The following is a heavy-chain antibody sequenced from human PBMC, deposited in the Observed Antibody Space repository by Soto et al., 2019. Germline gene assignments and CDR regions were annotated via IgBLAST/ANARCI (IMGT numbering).Heavy chain of an antibody. CDR2: IYPGDSDT. Sequence: GESLKISSKGSGYSFTSYWIGWVRQMPGKGLEWMGIIYPGDSDTRYSPSFQGQVTISADKSISTAYLQWSSLKASDTAMYYCARHTDDYGDDGAFDIWGQGTMVTVSS. J-gene: IGHJ3*02. V-gene: IGHV5-51*01. D-gene: IGHD4-17*01. CDR1: GYSFTSYW. CDR3: ARHTDDYGDDGAFDI.